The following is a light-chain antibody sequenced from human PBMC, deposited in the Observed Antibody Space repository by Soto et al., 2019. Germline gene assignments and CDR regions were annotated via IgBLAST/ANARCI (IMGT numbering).Light chain of an antibody. Sequence: IQMTQSPSTLSGSVGDRVTITCRARQTISSWLAWYQQKPGKAPKLLIYKASTLKSGVPSRFSGSGSGTEFTLTISSILPDDFATYYCQHYNSDSDAFGQGTQVELQ. V-gene: IGKV1-5*03. CDR3: QHYNSDSDA. CDR1: QTISSW. J-gene: IGKJ1*01. CDR2: KAS.